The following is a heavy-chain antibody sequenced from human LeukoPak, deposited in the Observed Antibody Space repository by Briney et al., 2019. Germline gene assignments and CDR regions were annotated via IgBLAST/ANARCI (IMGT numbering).Heavy chain of an antibody. CDR2: ISSSSSTI. Sequence: QTGGSLRLSCAASGFTFSSYSMNWVRQAPGKGLEWVSYISSSSSTIYYADSVKGRFTISRDNAKNSLYLQMNSLRAEDTAVYYCARDPSSWYYYYMDVWGNGTTVTVSS. CDR3: ARDPSSWYYYYMDV. J-gene: IGHJ6*03. V-gene: IGHV3-48*01. D-gene: IGHD6-13*01. CDR1: GFTFSSYS.